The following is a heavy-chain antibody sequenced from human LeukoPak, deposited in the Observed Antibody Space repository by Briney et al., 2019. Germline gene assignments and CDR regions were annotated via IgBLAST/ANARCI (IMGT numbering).Heavy chain of an antibody. J-gene: IGHJ3*02. CDR3: ARGYSSGRADVFDI. CDR2: ISSSSSYI. CDR1: GFTFSSYS. D-gene: IGHD6-19*01. V-gene: IGHV3-21*01. Sequence: GGSLRLSCAASGFTFSSYSMNWVRQAPGKGLEWVSSISSSSSYIYYADSVKGRFTISRDNAKNSLYLQMNSLRAEDTAVYYCARGYSSGRADVFDIWGQGTKVIVSS.